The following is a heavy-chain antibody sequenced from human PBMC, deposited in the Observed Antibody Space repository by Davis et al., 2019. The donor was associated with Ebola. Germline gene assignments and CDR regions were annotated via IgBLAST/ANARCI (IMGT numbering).Heavy chain of an antibody. D-gene: IGHD2-15*01. CDR1: GYTFTSYD. CDR2: MNPNSGNT. CDR3: ARRHCSGGSCYPYYYYYYGMDV. J-gene: IGHJ6*02. Sequence: AASVKVSCNASGYTFTSYDINWVRQATGQGLEWMGWMNPNSGNTGYAQKFQGRVTMTRNTSISTAYMELSSLRSEDTAVYYCARRHCSGGSCYPYYYYYYGMDVWGQGTTVTVSS. V-gene: IGHV1-8*01.